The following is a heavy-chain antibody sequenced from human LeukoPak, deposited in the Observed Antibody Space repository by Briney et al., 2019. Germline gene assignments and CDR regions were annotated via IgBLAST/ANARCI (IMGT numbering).Heavy chain of an antibody. D-gene: IGHD3-10*01. V-gene: IGHV4-34*01. CDR2: INRSGSA. Sequence: SETLSLTCAVSGGSLSGYYWSWIRQPPGRGLEWIGEINRSGSANYNPSLKSRVTVSVDTSKNQFSLKLSSVTAADTAVYYCARGQRFGELLQGFDYWGQGTLVTVSS. CDR1: GGSLSGYY. J-gene: IGHJ4*02. CDR3: ARGQRFGELLQGFDY.